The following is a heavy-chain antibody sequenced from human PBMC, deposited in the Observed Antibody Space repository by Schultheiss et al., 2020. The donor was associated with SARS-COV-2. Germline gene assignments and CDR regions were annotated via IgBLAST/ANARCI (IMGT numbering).Heavy chain of an antibody. CDR3: ATSHAPGRIAVAGYFDY. D-gene: IGHD6-19*01. CDR2: IYYSGST. V-gene: IGHV4-61*08. CDR1: GGSISSGGYY. J-gene: IGHJ4*02. Sequence: SQTLSLTCTVSGGSISSGGYYWSWIRQHPGKGLEWIGYIYYSGSTNYNPSLKSRVTTSVDTSKNQFSLKLRSVTAADTALYYCATSHAPGRIAVAGYFDYWGQGTLVTVSS.